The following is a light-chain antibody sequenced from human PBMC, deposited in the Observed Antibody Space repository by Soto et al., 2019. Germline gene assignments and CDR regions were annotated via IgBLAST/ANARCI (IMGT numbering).Light chain of an antibody. Sequence: DIQMTQSPSTLSASVGDRVTITCRASQSISSGLAWYQHKPGKAPNLLIYKASSLESGVPSRFSGSGSGTEFTLTVSSLQPDDLATYYCQQYDSYPLTFGGGTKVEIK. CDR2: KAS. V-gene: IGKV1-5*03. CDR1: QSISSG. J-gene: IGKJ4*01. CDR3: QQYDSYPLT.